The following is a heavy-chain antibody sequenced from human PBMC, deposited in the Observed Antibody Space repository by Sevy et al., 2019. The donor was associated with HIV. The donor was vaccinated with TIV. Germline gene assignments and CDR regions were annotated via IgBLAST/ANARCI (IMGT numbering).Heavy chain of an antibody. J-gene: IGHJ3*02. Sequence: GGSLRLSCAASGFTFSTYGMNWVRQPPGKGLEWVSSITTSSRYIYYADSMKGRFTISRDNAKNSLFLQMNSLRAEDTAVYYCAREWFGVPGAFDIWGQGTMVTVSS. CDR3: AREWFGVPGAFDI. CDR1: GFTFSTYG. D-gene: IGHD3-10*01. V-gene: IGHV3-21*01. CDR2: ITTSSRYI.